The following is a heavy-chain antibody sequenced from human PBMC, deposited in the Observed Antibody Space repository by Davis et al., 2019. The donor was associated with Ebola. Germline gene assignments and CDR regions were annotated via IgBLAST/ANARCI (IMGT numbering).Heavy chain of an antibody. CDR3: VKRLDSYFEC. V-gene: IGHV3-23*01. Sequence: GESLKISCAASGFTFSSNTMSWVRQAPGKGLEWVSTITGSGSTIYYADSVRGRFTISRDNPKNTLYLHMNSLRADDAAVYYCVKRLDSYFECWGQGTLVTVSS. J-gene: IGHJ4*02. D-gene: IGHD3-16*01. CDR2: ITGSGSTI. CDR1: GFTFSSNT.